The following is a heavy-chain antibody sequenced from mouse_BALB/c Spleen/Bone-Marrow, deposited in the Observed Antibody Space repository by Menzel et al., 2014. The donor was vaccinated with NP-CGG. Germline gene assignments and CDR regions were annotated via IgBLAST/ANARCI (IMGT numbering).Heavy chain of an antibody. CDR2: IDPYYGGT. V-gene: IGHV1-39*01. Sequence: VQLQQSGPELEKPGASVKISCKASGYSFTGYSMNWVKQNNGKSLEWIGNIDPYYGGTTYDQKFKGKATLTVDKSSSTAYMQLKSLTSEDSAVYYCARRGSSWYFDVWGAGTTVTVSS. D-gene: IGHD1-1*01. CDR3: ARRGSSWYFDV. J-gene: IGHJ1*01. CDR1: GYSFTGYS.